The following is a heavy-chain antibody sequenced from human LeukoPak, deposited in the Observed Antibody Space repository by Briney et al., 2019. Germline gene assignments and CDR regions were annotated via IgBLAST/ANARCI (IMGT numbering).Heavy chain of an antibody. V-gene: IGHV1-18*01. D-gene: IGHD3-22*01. Sequence: ASVKVSCKASGYTFTSYGISWVRQAPGQGLEWMGWISAFNGNTNYAQKLQGRVTMTTDTSTSIVYMELRSLRSDDTAVYYCARVPYDSTGYFSRAFDYWGQGTLVTVSS. CDR3: ARVPYDSTGYFSRAFDY. CDR2: ISAFNGNT. CDR1: GYTFTSYG. J-gene: IGHJ4*02.